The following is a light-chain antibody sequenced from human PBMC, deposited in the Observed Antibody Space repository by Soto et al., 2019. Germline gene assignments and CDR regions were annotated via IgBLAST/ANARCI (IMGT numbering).Light chain of an antibody. CDR2: EDN. CDR3: QSYDSSNHVV. V-gene: IGLV6-57*04. CDR1: SGSIASNY. Sequence: NFMLTQPHSVSESPGKTVTISCTRSSGSIASNYVQWYQQRPGSAPTTVIYEDNQRPSGVPDRFSGSIDSSSNSASLTISGLKTEDEADYYCQSYDSSNHVVFGGWNKGTVL. J-gene: IGLJ2*01.